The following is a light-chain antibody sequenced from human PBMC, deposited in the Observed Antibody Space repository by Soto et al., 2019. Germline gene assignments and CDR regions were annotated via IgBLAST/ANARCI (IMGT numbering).Light chain of an antibody. CDR1: QSFSSN. CDR2: TSA. Sequence: EVVMTQSPATLPVSLGERATLSCRASQSFSSNVAWYQQKPGLAPRLLIPTSATRATGIPARFSGRGSGTFFTLTISGLQSEDFATYYCQQYDKWPPTTFGQGTRLEI. CDR3: QQYDKWPPTT. J-gene: IGKJ5*01. V-gene: IGKV3-15*01.